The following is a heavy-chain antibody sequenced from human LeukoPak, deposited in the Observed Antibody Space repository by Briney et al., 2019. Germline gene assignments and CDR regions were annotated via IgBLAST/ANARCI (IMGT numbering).Heavy chain of an antibody. Sequence: SETLSLTCAVYGGSFSGYYCSWIRQPPGNGLEWFGEINHSGSTNYNPSLKSRVTISVDTSKNQFSLKLSSVTAADAAVYYCARGYYDFWSGYRKYFDYWGQGTLVTVSS. J-gene: IGHJ4*02. CDR3: ARGYYDFWSGYRKYFDY. CDR2: INHSGST. D-gene: IGHD3-3*01. V-gene: IGHV4-34*01. CDR1: GGSFSGYY.